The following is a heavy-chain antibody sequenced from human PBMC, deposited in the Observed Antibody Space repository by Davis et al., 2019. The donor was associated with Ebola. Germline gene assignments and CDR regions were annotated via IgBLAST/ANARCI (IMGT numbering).Heavy chain of an antibody. Sequence: PSETLSLTCAVYGGSFSGYYWSWIRQPPGKGLEWIGEINHSGSTNYNPSLKSRVTISVDTSKNQFSLKLSSVTAADTAVYYCARDLVGDSLFDYWGQGTLVTVSS. CDR2: INHSGST. CDR3: ARDLVGDSLFDY. D-gene: IGHD4-17*01. CDR1: GGSFSGYY. J-gene: IGHJ4*02. V-gene: IGHV4-34*01.